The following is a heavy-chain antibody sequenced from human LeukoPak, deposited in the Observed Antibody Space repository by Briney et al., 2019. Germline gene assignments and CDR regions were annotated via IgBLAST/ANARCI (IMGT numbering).Heavy chain of an antibody. J-gene: IGHJ4*02. CDR3: AKSAQYSSGSFDY. Sequence: GGSLRLSCAASGFTFSTYGMHWVRQAPGKGLEWVAFIRYDGNNKYYADSVKGRFTISRDNAKNSLYLQMNSLRAEDIALYYCAKSAQYSSGSFDYWGQGTLVTVSS. CDR2: IRYDGNNK. D-gene: IGHD6-19*01. CDR1: GFTFSTYG. V-gene: IGHV3-30*02.